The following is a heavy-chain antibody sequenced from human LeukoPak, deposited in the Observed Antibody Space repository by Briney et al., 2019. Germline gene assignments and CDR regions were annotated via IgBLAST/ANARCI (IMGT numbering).Heavy chain of an antibody. CDR3: AASRWGYSWFDP. D-gene: IGHD2-15*01. V-gene: IGHV4-39*01. CDR2: IYYSGST. Sequence: SETLSLTCTVSGGSISSSSYYWGWIRQPPGKGLEWIGSIYYSGSTYYNPSLKSRVTISVDTSKNQFSLKLSSVTAADTAVYYCAASRWGYSWFDPWGQGTLVTVSS. J-gene: IGHJ5*02. CDR1: GGSISSSSYY.